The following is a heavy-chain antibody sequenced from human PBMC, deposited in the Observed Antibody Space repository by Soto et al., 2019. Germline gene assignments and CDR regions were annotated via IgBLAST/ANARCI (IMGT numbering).Heavy chain of an antibody. CDR3: AGLGDNSGYWLE. Sequence: SSLKVSCKAPVGTFGSCAILSARQYPDQGLESMGAIIPIFGTANYAHKCKDRVTITADKSTITAYMELSRLRSEDTGVYYCAGLGDNSGYWLEWGQGTLVTVS. CDR2: IIPIFGTA. J-gene: IGHJ4*02. D-gene: IGHD3-22*01. CDR1: VGTFGSCA. V-gene: IGHV1-69*06.